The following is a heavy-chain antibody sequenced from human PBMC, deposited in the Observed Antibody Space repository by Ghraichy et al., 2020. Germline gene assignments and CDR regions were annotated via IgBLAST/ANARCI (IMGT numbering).Heavy chain of an antibody. D-gene: IGHD2-2*01. CDR2: ISGSGGST. J-gene: IGHJ6*03. V-gene: IGHV3-23*01. Sequence: GSLRLSCAASGFTFSSYAMSWVRQAPGKGLEWVSAISGSGGSTYYADSVKGRFTISRDNSKNTLYLQMNSLRAEDTAVYYCRVDCSSTSCYYYYYMGVWGKGTTVTVSS. CDR3: RVDCSSTSCYYYYYMGV. CDR1: GFTFSSYA.